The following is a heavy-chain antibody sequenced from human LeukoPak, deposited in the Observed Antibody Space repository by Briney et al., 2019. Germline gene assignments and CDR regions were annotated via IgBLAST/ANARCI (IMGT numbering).Heavy chain of an antibody. Sequence: AGGSLRLSCAASGFTFSSYAMHWVRQAPGKGLEWVAVISYDGSNKYYADSVKGRFTISRDNSKNTLYLQMNSLRAEDTAVYYCASYLTSIPSGMDVWGQGTTVTVSS. CDR1: GFTFSSYA. V-gene: IGHV3-30-3*01. CDR2: ISYDGSNK. J-gene: IGHJ6*02. D-gene: IGHD2/OR15-2a*01. CDR3: ASYLTSIPSGMDV.